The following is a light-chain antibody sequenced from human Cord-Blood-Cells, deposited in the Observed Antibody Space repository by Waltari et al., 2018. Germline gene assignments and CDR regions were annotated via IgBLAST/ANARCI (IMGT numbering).Light chain of an antibody. Sequence: DIQMTQSPSSLSASVGDRVTITCQASQDISNYLNWYQQKPGKAPKLLIYDASNLETGVPSRFSGSGSGTDVTFTISSLQPEDIATYYCQQYDNLLFTVGPGTKGDIK. V-gene: IGKV1-33*01. CDR3: QQYDNLLFT. CDR2: DAS. J-gene: IGKJ3*01. CDR1: QDISNY.